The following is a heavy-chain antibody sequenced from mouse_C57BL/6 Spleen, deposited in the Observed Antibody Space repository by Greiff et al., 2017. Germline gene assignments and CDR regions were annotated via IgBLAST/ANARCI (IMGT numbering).Heavy chain of an antibody. D-gene: IGHD4-1*01. Sequence: VQLKESGPGLVKPSQSLSLTCSVTGYSITSGYYWNWIRQFPGNKLEWMGYISYDGSNNYNPSLKNRISITRDTSKNQFFLKLNSVTTEDTATYYCASPGTDYWGQGTTLTVSS. J-gene: IGHJ2*01. V-gene: IGHV3-6*01. CDR1: GYSITSGYY. CDR3: ASPGTDY. CDR2: ISYDGSN.